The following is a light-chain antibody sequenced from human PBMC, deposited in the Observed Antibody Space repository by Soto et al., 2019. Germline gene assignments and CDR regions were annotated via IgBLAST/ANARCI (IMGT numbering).Light chain of an antibody. J-gene: IGKJ1*01. CDR1: QSISSW. CDR2: DVS. Sequence: DILMTQSPSTLSASVGDRVIITCRASQSISSWLAWYQQKPGKPPKLLIYDVSSLESGVPSRFSGSGSGTEFSLTISSLQPDDFATYHCQQYHNLVTFGQGTKWIS. CDR3: QQYHNLVT. V-gene: IGKV1-5*01.